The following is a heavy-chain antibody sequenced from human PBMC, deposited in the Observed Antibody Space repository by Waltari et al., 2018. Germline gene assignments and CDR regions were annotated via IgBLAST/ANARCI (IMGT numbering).Heavy chain of an antibody. D-gene: IGHD5-18*01. CDR2: IYYMGST. CDR1: GGSISSSSYY. CDR3: ARQVGYSYGPKYYFDY. V-gene: IGHV4-39*01. Sequence: QLQLQESGPGLVKPSETLSLTCTVSGGSISSSSYYSGWIRQPPGKGLEWIGSIYYMGSTYYNPSLNRLVTISVDTSKNQFSLKLSSVTAADTAVYYCARQVGYSYGPKYYFDYWGQGTLVTVSS. J-gene: IGHJ4*02.